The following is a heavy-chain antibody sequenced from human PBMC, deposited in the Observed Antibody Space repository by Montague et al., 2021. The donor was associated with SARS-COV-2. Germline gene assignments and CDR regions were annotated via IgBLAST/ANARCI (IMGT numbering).Heavy chain of an antibody. Sequence: SLRLSCAASGFTFRGYWMHWVRQAPGKGLVWVSRINSDGSSTTYADSVKGRFAISRDNAKNTLYLQMNSLRAEDTAVYYCARAPRRHYYDSTGFDAFDIWGQGTMVTVSS. CDR2: INSDGSST. CDR1: GFTFRGYW. V-gene: IGHV3-74*01. J-gene: IGHJ3*02. CDR3: ARAPRRHYYDSTGFDAFDI. D-gene: IGHD3-22*01.